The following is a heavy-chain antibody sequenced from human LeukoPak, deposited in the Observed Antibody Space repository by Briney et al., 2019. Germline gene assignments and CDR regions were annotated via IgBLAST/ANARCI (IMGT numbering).Heavy chain of an antibody. D-gene: IGHD2-15*01. CDR3: AKASVVVVAATDWLDP. CDR1: GFTFSSYA. CDR2: ISGSGGST. V-gene: IGHV3-23*01. Sequence: PGGSLILSCAASGFTFSSYAMSWVRQAPGKGLEWVSAISGSGGSTYYADSVKGRFTIFRDNSKNTLYLQMNSLRAEDTAVYYCAKASVVVVAATDWLDPWGQGTLVTVSS. J-gene: IGHJ5*02.